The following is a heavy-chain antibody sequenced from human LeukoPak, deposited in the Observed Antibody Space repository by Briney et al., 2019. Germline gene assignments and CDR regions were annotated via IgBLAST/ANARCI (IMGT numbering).Heavy chain of an antibody. CDR1: GFTFSSYA. J-gene: IGHJ4*02. Sequence: GGSLRLSCAASGFTFSSYAMSWVRQAPGKGLEWVSAISASGGSTYYADSVKGRFTISRDNSKNTLYLQMNSLRAEDTAVYYCANFGYSSSLGAFDYWGQGTLVTVSS. CDR2: ISASGGST. V-gene: IGHV3-23*01. CDR3: ANFGYSSSLGAFDY. D-gene: IGHD6-13*01.